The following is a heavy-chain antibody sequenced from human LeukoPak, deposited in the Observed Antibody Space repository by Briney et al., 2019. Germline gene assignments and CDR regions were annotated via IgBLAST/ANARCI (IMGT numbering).Heavy chain of an antibody. CDR2: IYHGGST. CDR1: GGSISSSNW. J-gene: IGHJ4*02. Sequence: SGTLSLTCAVSGGSISSSNWWSWVRQPPGKGLEWIGEIYHGGSTNYNPSLKSRVTISVDKSKNQFSLKLSSVTAADTAVYYCARSRGYSYGRYYFDYWGQGTLVTVSS. V-gene: IGHV4-4*02. D-gene: IGHD5-18*01. CDR3: ARSRGYSYGRYYFDY.